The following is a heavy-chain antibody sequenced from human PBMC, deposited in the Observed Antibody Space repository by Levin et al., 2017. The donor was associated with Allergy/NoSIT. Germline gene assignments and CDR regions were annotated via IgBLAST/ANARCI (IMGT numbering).Heavy chain of an antibody. V-gene: IGHV5-51*01. CDR2: IYPGDSDT. D-gene: IGHD3-22*01. CDR1: GYSFTSYW. CDR3: ARRGFYDSSGYWPLWAFDI. J-gene: IGHJ3*02. Sequence: ASVKVSCKGSGYSFTSYWIGWVRQMPGKGLEWMGIIYPGDSDTRYSPSFQGQVTISADKSISTAYLQWSSLKASDTAMYYCARRGFYDSSGYWPLWAFDIWGQGTMVTVSS.